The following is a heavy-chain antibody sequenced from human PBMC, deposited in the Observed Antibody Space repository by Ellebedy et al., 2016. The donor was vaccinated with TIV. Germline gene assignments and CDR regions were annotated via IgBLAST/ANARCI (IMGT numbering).Heavy chain of an antibody. V-gene: IGHV6-1*01. Sequence: SQTLSLTCAISGDSVSSSGAAWNWIRQSPSRGLEWLGRTYYRSKWYNEYAVSVKSRITINPDTSKNQFALKLSSVTAADTAVYYCARILRAGSDGDYFDYWGQGTQVTASS. J-gene: IGHJ4*02. CDR2: TYYRSKWYN. CDR3: ARILRAGSDGDYFDY. D-gene: IGHD3-3*01. CDR1: GDSVSSSGAA.